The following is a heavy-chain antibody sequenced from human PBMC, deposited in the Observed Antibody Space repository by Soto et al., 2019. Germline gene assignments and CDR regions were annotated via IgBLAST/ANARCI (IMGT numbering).Heavy chain of an antibody. V-gene: IGHV3-49*03. D-gene: IGHD2-2*01. J-gene: IGHJ4*02. CDR3: ARVGCTSTSCYYLFDF. CDR1: GFTFGDHD. CDR2: IRGKAYGGTT. Sequence: SMRLSCTPSGFTFGDHDMSWLRQARGKGLGWLGFIRGKAYGGTTEYAASVKGRFAMSRDDSQGIAYLQMNSLKTEDTAVYYCARVGCTSTSCYYLFDFWGQGSLVTVSS.